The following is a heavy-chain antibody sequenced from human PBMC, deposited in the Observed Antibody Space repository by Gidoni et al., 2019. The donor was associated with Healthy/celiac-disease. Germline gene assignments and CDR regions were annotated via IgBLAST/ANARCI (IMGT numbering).Heavy chain of an antibody. V-gene: IGHV4-38-2*02. J-gene: IGHJ4*02. CDR3: ARDPGGLERRDY. CDR2: IYHSGST. Sequence: QVQLQESGPGLVKPSETLSLTCAVSGYSISSGYYWGWIRQPPGKGLEWIGSIYHSGSTYYNPSLKSRVTISVDTSKNQFSLKLSSVTAADTAVYYCARDPGGLERRDYWGQGTLVTVSS. CDR1: GYSISSGYY. D-gene: IGHD1-1*01.